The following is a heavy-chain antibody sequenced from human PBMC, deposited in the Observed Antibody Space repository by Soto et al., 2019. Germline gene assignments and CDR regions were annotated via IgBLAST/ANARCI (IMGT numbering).Heavy chain of an antibody. D-gene: IGHD3-22*01. J-gene: IGHJ4*02. V-gene: IGHV3-48*03. Sequence: EVQLVESGGGLVHPGGSLRLSCAASGFTFSSYEMNWVRQAPGKGLEWVSYISSSGSTIYYADSVKGRFTISRDNAKNSLYLQMNSLRAEDTAVYYCARAQYYYDSSGYYLDYWGQGTLVTVSS. CDR1: GFTFSSYE. CDR3: ARAQYYYDSSGYYLDY. CDR2: ISSSGSTI.